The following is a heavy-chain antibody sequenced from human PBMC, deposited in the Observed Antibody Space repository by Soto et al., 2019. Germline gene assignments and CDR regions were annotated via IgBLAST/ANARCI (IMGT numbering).Heavy chain of an antibody. CDR3: TGGIGRYYDFWSGYASFDY. V-gene: IGHV3-73*01. CDR2: IRSKANSYAT. D-gene: IGHD3-3*01. CDR1: GFTFSGSA. J-gene: IGHJ4*02. Sequence: PGGSLRLSCAASGFTFSGSAMHWVRQASGKGLEWVGRIRSKANSYATAYAASVKGRFTISRDDSKNTAYLQMNSLKTEDTAVYYCTGGIGRYYDFWSGYASFDYWGQGT.